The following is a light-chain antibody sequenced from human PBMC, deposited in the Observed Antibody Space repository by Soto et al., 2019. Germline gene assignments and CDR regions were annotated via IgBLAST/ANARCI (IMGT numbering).Light chain of an antibody. CDR3: SSYTASTTVI. J-gene: IGLJ2*01. CDR2: EVN. V-gene: IGLV2-14*01. CDR1: HSDIGAYNF. Sequence: SALTQPASVSGSPGQSITISCIGTHSDIGAYNFVSWYQQHPGKAPKLMIFEVNNRPSGVSDRFSGSKSAYTASLTISGLQPEDEAHYYCSSYTASTTVIFGGGTKLTVL.